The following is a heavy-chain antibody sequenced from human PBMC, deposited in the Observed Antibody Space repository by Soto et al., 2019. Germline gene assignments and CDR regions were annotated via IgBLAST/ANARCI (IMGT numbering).Heavy chain of an antibody. V-gene: IGHV1-8*01. D-gene: IGHD3-22*01. CDR3: ARGGRLDDDSGPYYHFDD. CDR1: GYTFTSYD. J-gene: IGHJ4*01. CDR2: MSSDSAKT. Sequence: AAVKVSCKSSGYTFTSYDINWVRQASGQGLEWMGWMSSDSAKTGYAQRFQGRVTMTGNPSISTAYMELSSLSPEDTAVYYCARGGRLDDDSGPYYHFDDWCHGSLVTVSS.